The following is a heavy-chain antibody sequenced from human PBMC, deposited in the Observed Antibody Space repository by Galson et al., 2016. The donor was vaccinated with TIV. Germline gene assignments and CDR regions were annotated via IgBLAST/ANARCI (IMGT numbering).Heavy chain of an antibody. V-gene: IGHV7-4-1*02. CDR1: GYTFSDYA. J-gene: IGHJ6*03. CDR3: ARGRGSPPYYYYYMEH. Sequence: SVKVSCKASGYTFSDYAINWVRQVPGQGLEWMGWINTKTGNPTYAQGFTGRFVSSLDTTVSTAFLQITSLKAEDTAVYYCARGRGSPPYYYYYMEHWGKGTAVTVSS. CDR2: INTKTGNP.